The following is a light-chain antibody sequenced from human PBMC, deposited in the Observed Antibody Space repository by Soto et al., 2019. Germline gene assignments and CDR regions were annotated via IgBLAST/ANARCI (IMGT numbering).Light chain of an antibody. Sequence: DIQMTQSPSTLSASVGDRVTITCRASQSINSWLAWYQQRPGKAPKLLIYQASTLESGVPSIFSGSESGTEFTLTISSLQPDDFATYYCQQYSSYPWTFGQGTRVEVK. J-gene: IGKJ1*01. CDR3: QQYSSYPWT. CDR2: QAS. CDR1: QSINSW. V-gene: IGKV1-5*03.